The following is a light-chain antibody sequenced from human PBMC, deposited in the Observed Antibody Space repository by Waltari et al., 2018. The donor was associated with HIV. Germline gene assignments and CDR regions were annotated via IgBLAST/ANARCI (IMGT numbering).Light chain of an antibody. J-gene: IGLJ3*02. CDR1: SGYSDYK. CDR2: VGTGGIVG. Sequence: QPVLTQPPSASASLGASVTLTCTLSSGYSDYKVDWYQQRPGKGPRFVMRVGTGGIVGSKGEDIPDRLAVLGSGLNRTLTIKNIQEEDESVYHCGVDHGRGTDFVWVFGGGTKLTVL. V-gene: IGLV9-49*01. CDR3: GVDHGRGTDFVWV.